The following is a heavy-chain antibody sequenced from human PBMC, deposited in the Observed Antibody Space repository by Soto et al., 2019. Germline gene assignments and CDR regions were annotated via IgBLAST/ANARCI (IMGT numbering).Heavy chain of an antibody. J-gene: IGHJ5*02. V-gene: IGHV3-48*03. CDR1: VFTFSNFE. Sequence: GGSLRLSCAASVFTFSNFEMNWVRQAPGKGLEWVSYISSGGNTMYYADSVKGRFTISRDNAKNSLYLEMNSLRAEDTAVYYCVREFVRDFHNWFDLWGQGTLVTVSS. CDR2: ISSGGNTM. D-gene: IGHD2-21*02. CDR3: VREFVRDFHNWFDL.